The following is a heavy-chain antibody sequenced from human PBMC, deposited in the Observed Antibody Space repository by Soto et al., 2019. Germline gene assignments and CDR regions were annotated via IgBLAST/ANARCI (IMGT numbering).Heavy chain of an antibody. J-gene: IGHJ5*02. CDR3: TKDAKFDYIYAGYFVNDL. V-gene: IGHV1-69*05. CDR1: GGAFSDYA. Sequence: SVKVSCKASGGAFSDYAFSWVRQAPGEGLEWLGGIMPNCGKTKIAQRFQGRVTMTTDISTSTSYLELRGLRSEDTAVYYCTKDAKFDYIYAGYFVNDLWG. CDR2: IMPNCGKT. D-gene: IGHD3-9*01.